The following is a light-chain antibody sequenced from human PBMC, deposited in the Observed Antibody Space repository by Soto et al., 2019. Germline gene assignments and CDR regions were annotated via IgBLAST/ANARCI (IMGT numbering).Light chain of an antibody. CDR1: QSVGSK. CDR2: GAS. Sequence: EIVMTQSPATLSVSPGEGATLSCRASQSVGSKLAWYQQKPGQAPRLLIFGASTRATGIPASFSGSGSGTEFTLTISSLKSEDFAVYYCQQYNNWPLTLGGGTKVDIK. V-gene: IGKV3D-15*01. J-gene: IGKJ4*01. CDR3: QQYNNWPLT.